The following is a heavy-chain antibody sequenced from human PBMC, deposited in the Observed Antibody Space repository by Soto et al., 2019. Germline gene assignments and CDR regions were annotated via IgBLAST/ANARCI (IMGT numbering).Heavy chain of an antibody. CDR2: IGGTGSPI. CDR3: ARLQRKFMDAFDI. J-gene: IGHJ3*02. CDR1: GFTFSSYE. V-gene: IGHV3-48*03. Sequence: PGGSLRLSCAASGFTFSSYEMNWVRQAPGKGLEWVSYIGGTGSPIHNADFMKGRFTISRDNAKNSLYLEMNSLRAEDTAVYYCARLQRKFMDAFDIWGRGTVVTVSS.